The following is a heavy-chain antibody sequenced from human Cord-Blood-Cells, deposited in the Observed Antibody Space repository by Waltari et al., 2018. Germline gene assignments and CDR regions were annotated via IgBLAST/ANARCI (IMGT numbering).Heavy chain of an antibody. D-gene: IGHD7-27*01. CDR1: GGSIRSHY. J-gene: IGHJ3*02. CDR2: IYYSGST. V-gene: IGHV4-59*11. CDR3: ARGFNWGWDAFDI. Sequence: QVQLQESGPGLVKPSETLSLTCPVSGGSIRSHYWSWIRQPPGKGLEWIGYIYYSGSTNYNPSLKSRVTISVDTSKNQFSLKLSSVTAADTAVYYCARGFNWGWDAFDIWGQGTMVTVSS.